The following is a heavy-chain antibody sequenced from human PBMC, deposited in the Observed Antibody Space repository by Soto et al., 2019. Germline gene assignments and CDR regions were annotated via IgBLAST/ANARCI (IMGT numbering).Heavy chain of an antibody. J-gene: IGHJ6*02. CDR3: ARANIGHTVATLFSRYYYYKMDV. D-gene: IGHD4-17*01. CDR2: IIPIIGSP. V-gene: IGHV1-69*01. CDR1: GGTFSSYA. Sequence: QVQLVQSGAEVKKPGSSVKVSCEASGGTFSSYAISWVRQAPGQGLEWMGGIIPIIGSPNYAQKFQGRVTITADESTSTAYMELSSLRSEDTALYYCARANIGHTVATLFSRYYYYKMDVWGQGTTVTVSS.